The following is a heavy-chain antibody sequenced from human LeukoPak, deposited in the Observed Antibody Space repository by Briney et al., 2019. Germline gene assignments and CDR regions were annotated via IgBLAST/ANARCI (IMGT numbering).Heavy chain of an antibody. CDR2: ISSSGSTI. CDR3: AKRLFSPRSYFDY. J-gene: IGHJ4*02. CDR1: GFTFSDYY. Sequence: GGSLRLSCAASGFTFSDYYMSWIRQAPGKGLEWVSYISSSGSTIYYADSVKGRFTISRDNAKNSLYLQMNSLRAEDTAVYYCAKRLFSPRSYFDYWGQGTLVTVSS. D-gene: IGHD1-14*01. V-gene: IGHV3-11*04.